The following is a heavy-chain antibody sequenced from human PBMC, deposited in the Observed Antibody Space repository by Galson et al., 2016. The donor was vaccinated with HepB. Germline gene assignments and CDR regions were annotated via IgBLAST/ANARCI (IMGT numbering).Heavy chain of an antibody. D-gene: IGHD3-10*01. CDR3: ARDPVPVIRGVVGY. Sequence: SVKVSCKASGYTFTAFAISWVRQAPGQGLEWMGWIGPYEGNTNFARKFRDRVTLTTETSTNTAYMELRSLTPDGTAVYFCARDPVPVIRGVVGYWGQGTLVTASS. CDR2: IGPYEGNT. V-gene: IGHV1-18*01. CDR1: GYTFTAFA. J-gene: IGHJ4*01.